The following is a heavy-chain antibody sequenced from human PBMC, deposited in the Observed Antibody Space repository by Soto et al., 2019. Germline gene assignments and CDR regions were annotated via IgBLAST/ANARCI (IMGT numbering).Heavy chain of an antibody. Sequence: PPETLSLTCAVYGGSFSSYYWSWIRQPPGKGMEWIGYIFTSGTTYYNPSLKSRVTMSADTSRNQCTLRLSSVTAVDTAVYYCARQPLVGTRTDNFDYWGQETLVTVSS. J-gene: IGHJ4*02. CDR1: GGSFSSYY. V-gene: IGHV4-34*10. CDR3: ARQPLVGTRTDNFDY. D-gene: IGHD1-1*01. CDR2: IFTSGTT.